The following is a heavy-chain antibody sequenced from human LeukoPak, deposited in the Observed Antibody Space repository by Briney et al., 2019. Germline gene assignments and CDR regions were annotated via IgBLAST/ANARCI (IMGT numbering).Heavy chain of an antibody. CDR2: ISGSGGST. D-gene: IGHD3-22*01. V-gene: IGHV3-23*01. CDR3: AKGSPYDSSGYYKHFDY. J-gene: IGHJ4*02. CDR1: GFTFSSYA. Sequence: GGSLRLSCAASGFTFSSYAMSWVRQAPGKGLEWVSAISGSGGSTYYADSVKGRFTISRGNSKNTLYLQMNSLRAEDTAVYYCAKGSPYDSSGYYKHFDYWGQGTLVTVSS.